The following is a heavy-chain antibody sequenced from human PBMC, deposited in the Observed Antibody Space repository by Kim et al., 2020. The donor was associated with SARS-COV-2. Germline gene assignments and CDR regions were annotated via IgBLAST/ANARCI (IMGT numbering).Heavy chain of an antibody. CDR3: ARRHYYDSSRGYYYYGMDV. V-gene: IGHV5-51*01. D-gene: IGHD3-22*01. CDR1: GYSFTSYW. J-gene: IGHJ6*02. CDR2: IYPGDSDT. Sequence: GESLKISCKGSGYSFTSYWIGWVRQMPGKGLEWMGIIYPGDSDTRYSPSFQGQVTISADKSLSTAYLQWSSLKASDTAMYYCARRHYYDSSRGYYYYGMDVWGRGTTVTVSS.